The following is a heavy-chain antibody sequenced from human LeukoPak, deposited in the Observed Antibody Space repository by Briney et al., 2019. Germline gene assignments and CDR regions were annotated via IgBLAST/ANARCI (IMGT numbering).Heavy chain of an antibody. CDR3: ARDPPAVAANTYG. V-gene: IGHV3-66*01. CDR2: IYSGGST. Sequence: GGSLRLSCAASGVTVSNNYMNWVRQAPGKGLEWVSLIYSGGSTYYADSVKGRFTISRDNSKNTLYLQMNSLRAEDTAVYYCARDPPAVAANTYGWGQGTLVTVSP. D-gene: IGHD6-6*01. CDR1: GVTVSNNY. J-gene: IGHJ4*02.